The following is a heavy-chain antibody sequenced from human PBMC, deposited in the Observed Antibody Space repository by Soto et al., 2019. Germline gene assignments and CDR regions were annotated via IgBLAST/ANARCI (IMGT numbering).Heavy chain of an antibody. J-gene: IGHJ5*02. D-gene: IGHD3-3*01. CDR1: GGSVSSGSYY. V-gene: IGHV4-61*01. CDR2: IYYSGST. Sequence: SETLSLTCTVSGGSVSSGSYYWSWIRQPPGKGLEWIGYIYYSGSTNYNPSLKSRVTISVDTSKNQFSLKLSSVTAADTAVYYCARGSPSNDFWSGYSNWFDPWGQGTLVTVSS. CDR3: ARGSPSNDFWSGYSNWFDP.